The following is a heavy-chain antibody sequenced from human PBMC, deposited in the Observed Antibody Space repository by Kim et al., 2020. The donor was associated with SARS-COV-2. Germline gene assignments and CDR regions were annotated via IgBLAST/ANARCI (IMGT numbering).Heavy chain of an antibody. D-gene: IGHD3-10*01. V-gene: IGHV3-21*01. J-gene: IGHJ4*02. Sequence: DSGKGRFTISRDNAKNSLYLQMNSLRAEDTAVYYCARDPVRGVIINYFDYWGQGTLVTVSS. CDR3: ARDPVRGVIINYFDY.